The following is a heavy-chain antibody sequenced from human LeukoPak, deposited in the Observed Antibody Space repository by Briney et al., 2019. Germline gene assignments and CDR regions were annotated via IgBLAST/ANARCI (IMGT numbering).Heavy chain of an antibody. V-gene: IGHV1-24*01. J-gene: IGHJ3*01. Sequence: GASVKGSCKISVYTLTALSIHRVRQTPGKELEWMGGFDPENSETNYTQRIQGRGTTSQDTPPDTAYMFLTSLRSEDTALYYCATLDFGDLRGGGFEVWGQGTMVSVSS. D-gene: IGHD4-17*01. CDR1: VYTLTALS. CDR3: ATLDFGDLRGGGFEV. CDR2: FDPENSET.